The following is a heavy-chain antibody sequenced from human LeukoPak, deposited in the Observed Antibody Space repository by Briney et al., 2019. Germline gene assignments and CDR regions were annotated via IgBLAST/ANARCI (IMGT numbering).Heavy chain of an antibody. V-gene: IGHV4-59*01. CDR2: IYYSGST. CDR1: GGSISSYY. Sequence: SETLSLTCTVSGGSISSYYWSWIRQPPGKGLEWIGYIYYSGSTSYNPSLKSRVTISVDTSKNHFSLKLSSVTAADTAVYYCARYSGSYPHNAFDIWGQGTMVTVSS. J-gene: IGHJ3*02. D-gene: IGHD1-26*01. CDR3: ARYSGSYPHNAFDI.